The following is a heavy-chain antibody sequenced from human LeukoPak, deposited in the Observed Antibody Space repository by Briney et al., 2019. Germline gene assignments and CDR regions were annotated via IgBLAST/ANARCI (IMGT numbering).Heavy chain of an antibody. D-gene: IGHD3-22*01. CDR2: ISSSSSYI. Sequence: GGSLRLSCAASGFTFNTYTMNWVRQAPGKGLEWVSSISSSSSYIYYADSVKGRFTISRDNAKNSLYLQINSLRAEDTAVYYCAVADYDSSGYPTAFDIWGQGTMVTVSS. CDR1: GFTFNTYT. V-gene: IGHV3-21*01. J-gene: IGHJ3*02. CDR3: AVADYDSSGYPTAFDI.